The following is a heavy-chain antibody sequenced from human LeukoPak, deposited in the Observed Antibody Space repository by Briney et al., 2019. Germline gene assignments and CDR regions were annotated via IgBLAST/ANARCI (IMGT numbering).Heavy chain of an antibody. V-gene: IGHV4-38-2*02. CDR1: GYSISSDYY. CDR3: ARDVGDCSGGSCYSWFDP. J-gene: IGHJ5*02. Sequence: SETLSLTCTVSGYSISSDYYWGWIRQPPGKGLEWIGSIHYSGYTYYNPSLKSRVTKSVDMSKNQFSLKLSSVTAADTAVYYCARDVGDCSGGSCYSWFDPWGQGTLVTVSS. D-gene: IGHD2-15*01. CDR2: IHYSGYT.